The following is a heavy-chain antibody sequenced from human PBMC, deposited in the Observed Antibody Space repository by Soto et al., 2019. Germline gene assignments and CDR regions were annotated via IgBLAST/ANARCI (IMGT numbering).Heavy chain of an antibody. CDR1: GGSFSGYY. D-gene: IGHD1-26*01. CDR3: ARGPLGWWELLFPNFDY. CDR2: INHSGST. Sequence: SETLSLTCAVYGGSFSGYYWSWIRQPPGKGLEWIGEINHSGSTNYNPSLKSRVTISVDTSKNQFSLKLSSVTAADTAVYYCARGPLGWWELLFPNFDYWGQGTLVTVSS. J-gene: IGHJ4*02. V-gene: IGHV4-34*01.